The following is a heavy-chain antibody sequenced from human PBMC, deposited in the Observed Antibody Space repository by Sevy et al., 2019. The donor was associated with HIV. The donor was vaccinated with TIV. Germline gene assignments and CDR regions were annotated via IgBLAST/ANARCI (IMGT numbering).Heavy chain of an antibody. J-gene: IGHJ4*02. CDR2: ISSSDSTI. CDR3: ARGEYYDSSGYYPYFDY. CDR1: GFTFSDYY. D-gene: IGHD3-22*01. Sequence: GGSLRLSCAASGFTFSDYYMSWIRQAPGKGLEWVSYISSSDSTIYYADSVKGLFTISRDNAKNSLYLQMNSLRAEDTAVYYCARGEYYDSSGYYPYFDYWGQGTLVTVSS. V-gene: IGHV3-11*04.